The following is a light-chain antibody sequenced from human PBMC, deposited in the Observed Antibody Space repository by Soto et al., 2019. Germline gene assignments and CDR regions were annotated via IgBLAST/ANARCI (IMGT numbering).Light chain of an antibody. Sequence: DIQMTQSPSSLSASVGDRVTITCRASQSISSYLNWYQQKPGKAPKLLIYAASSLQSGVPARFSGSGSGTDLTLSINSLQPEDFATYYCQQAYSFPITFGQGTRLEI. CDR1: QSISSY. CDR2: AAS. V-gene: IGKV1-39*01. CDR3: QQAYSFPIT. J-gene: IGKJ5*01.